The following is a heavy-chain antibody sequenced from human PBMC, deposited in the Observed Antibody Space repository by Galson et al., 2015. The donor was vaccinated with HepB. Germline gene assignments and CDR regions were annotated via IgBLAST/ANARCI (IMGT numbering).Heavy chain of an antibody. V-gene: IGHV3-33*08. J-gene: IGHJ4*02. CDR1: GFTFSRNG. D-gene: IGHD6-25*01. Sequence: SLRLSCAASGFTFSRNGMHWVRQAPGKGLEWVAVMWHDGSNSYYADSVKGRFTISRDNSRNTLYLQMNSLRAEDTAVYYCAREDADIAAMTLDHWGQGTLVTVSS. CDR2: MWHDGSNS. CDR3: AREDADIAAMTLDH.